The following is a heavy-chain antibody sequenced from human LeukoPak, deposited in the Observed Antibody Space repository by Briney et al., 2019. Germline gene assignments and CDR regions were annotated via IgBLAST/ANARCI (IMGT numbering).Heavy chain of an antibody. CDR1: GFTFGPYT. J-gene: IGHJ3*02. V-gene: IGHV3-48*04. CDR2: ISSSSDTI. CDR3: ARDTTGHAFDI. Sequence: GGSLRLSCTASGFTFGPYTMNWVRQAPGKGLEWVSYISSSSDTIYYADSVKGRFTISRDNAKNSLYLQMNSLRAEDTAVYYCARDTTGHAFDIWGQGTMVTVSS. D-gene: IGHD1-14*01.